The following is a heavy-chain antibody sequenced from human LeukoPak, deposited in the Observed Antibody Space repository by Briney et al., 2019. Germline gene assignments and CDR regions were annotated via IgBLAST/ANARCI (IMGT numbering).Heavy chain of an antibody. Sequence: SETLSLTCAFYGGSFSGYYWSWIREPPGKGLEWIGEINHSGSTNYNSSPKSRVTISVDTSKNQFSLKLSSVTAADTAVYYCARGAQWLRSKRSYYNYGMDVWGQGTTVTLSS. V-gene: IGHV4-34*01. J-gene: IGHJ6*02. CDR3: ARGAQWLRSKRSYYNYGMDV. CDR1: GGSFSGYY. CDR2: INHSGST. D-gene: IGHD5-12*01.